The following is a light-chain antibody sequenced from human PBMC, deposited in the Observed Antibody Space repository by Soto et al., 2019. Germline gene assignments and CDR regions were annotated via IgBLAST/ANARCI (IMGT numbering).Light chain of an antibody. Sequence: QAVVTQPPSVSGAPGQSVTISCTGSSSNIGAGSDVHWYQHLPGTPPKVLIYANNNRPSGVPDRFSGSKSGTSASLSITGLQAEDEADYYCQSYDSSLSGSVFGGGTKLTVL. CDR1: SSNIGAGSD. CDR3: QSYDSSLSGSV. V-gene: IGLV1-40*01. CDR2: ANN. J-gene: IGLJ2*01.